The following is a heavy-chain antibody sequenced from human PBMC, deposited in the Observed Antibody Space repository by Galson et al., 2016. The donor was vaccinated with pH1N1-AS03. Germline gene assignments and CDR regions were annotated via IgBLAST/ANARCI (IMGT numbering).Heavy chain of an antibody. CDR3: ARQLTYYTDLSASREYGAFDM. CDR1: GYTFTNFG. J-gene: IGHJ3*02. V-gene: IGHV1-18*01. CDR2: ISAYSGNT. Sequence: SVKVSCKASGYTFTNFGVIWVRQAPGQGLEWVGWISAYSGNTNYAQSLQGRVSMTTDPSTNTVYLELTRLRVEDTAVYYCARQLTYYTDLSASREYGAFDMWGQGTVVTVSS. D-gene: IGHD2/OR15-2a*01.